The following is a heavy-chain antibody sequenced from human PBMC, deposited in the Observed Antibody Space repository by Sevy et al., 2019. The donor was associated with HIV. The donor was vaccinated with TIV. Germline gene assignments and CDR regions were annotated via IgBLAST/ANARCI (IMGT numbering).Heavy chain of an antibody. J-gene: IGHJ4*02. CDR3: ASSHITMVRGVSNYFDY. Sequence: SETLSLTCAVSGGSISSGGYSWSWIRQPPGKGLEWIGYIYHSGSTYYHPSLKSRVTISVDRSKNQFSLKLSSVTAADTAVYYCASSHITMVRGVSNYFDYWGQGTLVNVSS. V-gene: IGHV4-30-2*01. CDR1: GGSISSGGYS. CDR2: IYHSGST. D-gene: IGHD3-10*01.